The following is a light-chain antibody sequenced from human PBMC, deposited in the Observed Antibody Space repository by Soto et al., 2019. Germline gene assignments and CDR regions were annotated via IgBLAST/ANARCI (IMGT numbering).Light chain of an antibody. V-gene: IGKV4-1*01. CDR1: PSVLFSYDNKNY. CDR3: QQYYNTPYT. J-gene: IGKJ2*01. CDR2: WAS. Sequence: DFVMTQSPDSLAVSLGERATINCKSSPSVLFSYDNKNYLAWYQQKPGQPPKLLISWASTRESGVPDRFSGGGSGTDFTLTISSLQAGDEAVYHCQQYYNTPYTFGQGTKLEIK.